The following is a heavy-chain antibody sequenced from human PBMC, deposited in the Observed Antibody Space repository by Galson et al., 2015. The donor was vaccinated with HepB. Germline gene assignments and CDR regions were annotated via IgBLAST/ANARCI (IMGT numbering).Heavy chain of an antibody. V-gene: IGHV3-11*05. CDR3: ARDGPPGSGWYGGTEDYYYYGMDV. CDR2: ISSSSSYT. J-gene: IGHJ6*02. Sequence: SLRLSCAASGFTFSDYYMSWIRQAPGKGLEWVSYISSSSSYTNYADSVKGRFTISRDNAKNSLYLQMNSLRAEDTAVYYCARDGPPGSGWYGGTEDYYYYGMDVWGQGTTVTVSS. D-gene: IGHD6-19*01. CDR1: GFTFSDYY.